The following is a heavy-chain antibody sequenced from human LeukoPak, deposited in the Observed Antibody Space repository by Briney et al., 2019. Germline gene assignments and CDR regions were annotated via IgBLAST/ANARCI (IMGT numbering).Heavy chain of an antibody. Sequence: SETLSLTCTVSGGSISSYYWSWIRQPPGKGLEWIGYIYYSGSTNYNPSLKSRVTISVDTFKNQFSLKLSSVTAADTAVYYCARLADTVRGVMEYYYYYYRDFWGKGTTVTVSS. CDR3: ARLADTVRGVMEYYYYYYRDF. CDR1: GGSISSYY. CDR2: IYYSGST. J-gene: IGHJ6*03. V-gene: IGHV4-59*01. D-gene: IGHD3-10*01.